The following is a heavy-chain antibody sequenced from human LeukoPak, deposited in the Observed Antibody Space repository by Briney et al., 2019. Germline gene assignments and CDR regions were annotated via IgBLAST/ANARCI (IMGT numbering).Heavy chain of an antibody. CDR3: ARGGAMAPFDY. V-gene: IGHV4-4*07. CDR1: GGSISSHY. CDR2: IYTSGST. J-gene: IGHJ4*02. D-gene: IGHD5-18*01. Sequence: SETLSLTCTVSGGSISSHYWSWIRQPAGKGLEWIGRIYTSGSTNYNPSLKSRVTMSVDTSENQFSLKLSSVTAADTAVYYCARGGAMAPFDYWGQGTLVTVSS.